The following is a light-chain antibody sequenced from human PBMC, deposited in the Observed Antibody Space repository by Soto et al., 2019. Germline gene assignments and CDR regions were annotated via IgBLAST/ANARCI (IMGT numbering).Light chain of an antibody. CDR1: QSLLHSNGYNY. J-gene: IGKJ4*01. CDR3: MQALQTPLT. Sequence: DIVMTQSPLSLPVTPGEPASISCRSSQSLLHSNGYNYLDWYLQKPGQSPQLLIYLGSNRASGVPGRFSGSESGTDFTLKISRVEAEDVGVYYCMQALQTPLTFGGGTKVEIK. CDR2: LGS. V-gene: IGKV2-28*01.